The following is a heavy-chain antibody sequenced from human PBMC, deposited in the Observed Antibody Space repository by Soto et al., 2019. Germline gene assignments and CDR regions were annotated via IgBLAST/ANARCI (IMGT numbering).Heavy chain of an antibody. CDR2: INPNSGGT. D-gene: IGHD6-19*01. V-gene: IGHV1-2*04. CDR3: AIRTPYSSGWYYFDY. Sequence: ASVKASCKASGYTFTGYYMHWVRQAPGQGLEWMGWINPNSGGTNYAQKFQGWVTMTRDTSISTAYMELSRLRSDDTAVYYCAIRTPYSSGWYYFDYWGQGTLVTVS. J-gene: IGHJ4*02. CDR1: GYTFTGYY.